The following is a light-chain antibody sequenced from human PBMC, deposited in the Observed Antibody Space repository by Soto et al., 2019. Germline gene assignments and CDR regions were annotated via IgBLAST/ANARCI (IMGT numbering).Light chain of an antibody. CDR3: MQALQQT. J-gene: IGKJ1*01. V-gene: IGKV2-28*01. Sequence: DIVMTQSPLSLPVTPGEPASISCRSSQSLLHSNGYNYLDWYLQKPGQSPQLLIYLGSNRASGVPDRFSGSGSGTDFTLKISRVEAEDVGVYYCMQALQQTFGQGTKVEIK. CDR2: LGS. CDR1: QSLLHSNGYNY.